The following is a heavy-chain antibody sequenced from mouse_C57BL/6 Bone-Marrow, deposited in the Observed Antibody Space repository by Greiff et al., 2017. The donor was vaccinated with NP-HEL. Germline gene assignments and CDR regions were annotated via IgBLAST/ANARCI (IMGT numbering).Heavy chain of an antibody. CDR3: TPSSFTTRVDY. V-gene: IGHV14-4*01. CDR2: IDPENGDT. Sequence: VQLQQSGAELVRPGASVKLSCTASGFNIKDDYMHWVKQRPEPGLEWIGWIDPENGDTEYASKFQGKATIPADTSSNTAYLQLSSLTSEDTAVYYCTPSSFTTRVDYWGQGTTLTVSS. J-gene: IGHJ2*01. D-gene: IGHD1-1*01. CDR1: GFNIKDDY.